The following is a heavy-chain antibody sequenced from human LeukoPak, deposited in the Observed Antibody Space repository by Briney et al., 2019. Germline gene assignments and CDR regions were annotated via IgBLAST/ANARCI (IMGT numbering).Heavy chain of an antibody. D-gene: IGHD3-22*01. Sequence: GGSLRLSCAASGFTFSSFAMNWVRQSPGKGLEWVSVIGGGGGSTYYADSVKGRFTISRENSKNTLYLQMNSLRAEDTALYYCARSIVLSGYGAFDIWGQGTMVTVSS. V-gene: IGHV3-23*01. CDR2: IGGGGGST. CDR1: GFTFSSFA. CDR3: ARSIVLSGYGAFDI. J-gene: IGHJ3*02.